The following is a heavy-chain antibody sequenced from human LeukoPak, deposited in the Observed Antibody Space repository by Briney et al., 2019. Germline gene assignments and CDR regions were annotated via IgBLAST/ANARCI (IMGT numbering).Heavy chain of an antibody. CDR2: ISGSGGST. J-gene: IGHJ4*02. D-gene: IGHD5-18*01. CDR3: AKACHSYGDFDY. CDR1: GFTFSSYA. Sequence: GGSLRLSCAASGFTFSSYAMSWVRQAPGKGLEWVSVISGSGGSTYYAYSLKGRLPISRDNSKNTLYLQMNSLRAEDTAVYYCAKACHSYGDFDYWGQGTLVTVSS. V-gene: IGHV3-23*01.